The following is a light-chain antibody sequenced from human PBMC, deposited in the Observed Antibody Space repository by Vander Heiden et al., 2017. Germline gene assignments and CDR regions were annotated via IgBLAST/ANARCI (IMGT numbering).Light chain of an antibody. CDR1: QSISSY. Sequence: DIQMTQSPSSLSASVGDRVTITCRASQSISSYLNWSQQKPGKAPKLRIYASSSLQSGVPSRFSGSGSGTDFTLTISSLQPEDFAPDACQQSDRTPRTFGQGTKLEIK. CDR2: ASS. CDR3: QQSDRTPRT. V-gene: IGKV1-39*01. J-gene: IGKJ2*01.